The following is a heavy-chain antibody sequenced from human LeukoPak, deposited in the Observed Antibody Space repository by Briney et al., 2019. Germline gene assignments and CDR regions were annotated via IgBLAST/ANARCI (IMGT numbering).Heavy chain of an antibody. CDR2: IYYSGST. Sequence: SETLSLTCAVSGGSISSYYWSWIRQPPGKGLEWIGYIYYSGSTNYNPSLKSRVTISVDASKNQFSLKLSSVTAADTAVYYCARGDPFDYWGQGTLVTVSS. V-gene: IGHV4-59*01. D-gene: IGHD5-24*01. CDR1: GGSISSYY. CDR3: ARGDPFDY. J-gene: IGHJ4*02.